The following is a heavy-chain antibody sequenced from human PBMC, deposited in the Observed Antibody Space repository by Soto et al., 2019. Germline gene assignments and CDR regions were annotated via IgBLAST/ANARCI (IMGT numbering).Heavy chain of an antibody. Sequence: RLSCAASGFAFSSYGMHWVRQAPGKGLEWVAVISHDGNNKYYADSVKGRFTISRDNSKNTLFLQMSSLGVEDTAVFYCAKGLEVVVLYYGMNVWGQGTTVTVSS. D-gene: IGHD2-15*01. CDR2: ISHDGNNK. CDR1: GFAFSSYG. CDR3: AKGLEVVVLYYGMNV. V-gene: IGHV3-30*18. J-gene: IGHJ6*02.